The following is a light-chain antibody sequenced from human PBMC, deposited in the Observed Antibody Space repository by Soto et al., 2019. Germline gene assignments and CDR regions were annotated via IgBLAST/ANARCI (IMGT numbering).Light chain of an antibody. V-gene: IGLV2-14*01. Sequence: QSALTQLASVSGPPGQSITISCTGTSSDVGGYNYVSWYQQHPGKAPKLMIYDVSNRPSGVSNRFSGSKSGNTASLTISGLQAEDEADYYCSSYTSSSTQVFGGGTKLTVL. CDR2: DVS. CDR1: SSDVGGYNY. J-gene: IGLJ2*01. CDR3: SSYTSSSTQV.